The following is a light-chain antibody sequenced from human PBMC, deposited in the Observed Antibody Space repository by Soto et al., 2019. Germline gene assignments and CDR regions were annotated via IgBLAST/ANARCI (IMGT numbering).Light chain of an antibody. Sequence: AIRMTQSPSSLSASTGDXVTITCRASQGISSYLAWYQQKPGKAPKLMIYAASTLQSGVPSRFSGSGSGTDCTLTISCLQSEDVAVYYCQQYNNWPWTFCQGTKVDIK. V-gene: IGKV1-8*01. CDR2: AAS. J-gene: IGKJ1*01. CDR3: QQYNNWPWT. CDR1: QGISSY.